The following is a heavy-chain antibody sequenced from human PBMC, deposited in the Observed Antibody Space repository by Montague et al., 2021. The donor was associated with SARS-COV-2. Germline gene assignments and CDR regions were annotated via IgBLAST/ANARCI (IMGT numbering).Heavy chain of an antibody. D-gene: IGHD5-18*01. V-gene: IGHV4-59*01. CDR2: VDNSDGT. CDR1: GDSIRTNY. J-gene: IGHJ4*02. Sequence: SETLSLTCSVSGDSIRTNYWSWIRQPPGKGLEWIGYVDNSDGTNYSPSLRSRVTISIDTSKKQFSLRLNSVTAADTAVYHCTTGEGSYGWRYYFDYWGQGTLVTVSS. CDR3: TTGEGSYGWRYYFDY.